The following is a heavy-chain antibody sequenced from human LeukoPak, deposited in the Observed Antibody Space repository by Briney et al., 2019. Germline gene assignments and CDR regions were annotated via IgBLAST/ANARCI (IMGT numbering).Heavy chain of an antibody. CDR2: ISRSSTYT. CDR3: ASSSGYYSGNRYFDY. Sequence: GGSLRLSCAASGFTFSDYYMSWIRQAPGKGLEWVSYISRSSTYTNYADSVKGRFTISRDSVKNSLYLQMNSLRAEDTAVYYCASSSGYYSGNRYFDYWGQGTLVTVSS. CDR1: GFTFSDYY. J-gene: IGHJ4*02. V-gene: IGHV3-11*03. D-gene: IGHD3-22*01.